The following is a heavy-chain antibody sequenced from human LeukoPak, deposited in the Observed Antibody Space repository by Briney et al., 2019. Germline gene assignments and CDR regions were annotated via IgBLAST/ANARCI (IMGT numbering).Heavy chain of an antibody. J-gene: IGHJ6*02. D-gene: IGHD4-23*01. Sequence: GSSVKVSCKASGYTFTSHLVHWVRQAPGQGLEWMGVFNPGGDSISYSQKFQGRVTLTRDTSTSTAYMELRSLRSEDTAVYYCARQQEVTSDSYYYAKDVWGQKTTVTVSS. CDR2: FNPGGDSI. CDR3: ARQQEVTSDSYYYAKDV. V-gene: IGHV1-46*01. CDR1: GYTFTSHL.